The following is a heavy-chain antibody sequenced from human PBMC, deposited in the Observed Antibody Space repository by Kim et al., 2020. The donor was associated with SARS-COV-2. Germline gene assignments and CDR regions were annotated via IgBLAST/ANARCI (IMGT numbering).Heavy chain of an antibody. Sequence: GGSLRLSCAASGFTFSSYAMHWVRQAPGKGLEWVAVISYDGSNKYYADSVKGRFTISRDNSKNTLYLQMNSLRAEDTAVYYCARDNFGGATMDYWGQGTLVTVSS. CDR1: GFTFSSYA. V-gene: IGHV3-30*04. J-gene: IGHJ4*02. CDR2: ISYDGSNK. CDR3: ARDNFGGATMDY. D-gene: IGHD1-26*01.